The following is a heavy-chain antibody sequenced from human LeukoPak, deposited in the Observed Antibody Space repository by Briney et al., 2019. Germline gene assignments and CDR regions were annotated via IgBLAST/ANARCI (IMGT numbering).Heavy chain of an antibody. CDR1: GFTFSSYE. J-gene: IGHJ4*02. CDR3: ARVTYYYDSSGYYYSHSDY. D-gene: IGHD3-22*01. CDR2: ISSSGSNI. Sequence: GGSLRLSCAASGFTFSSYEMNWVRQAPGKGLEWASYISSSGSNIYYADSVKGRFTISRDNAKNSLYLQMNSLRAEDTAVYYCARVTYYYDSSGYYYSHSDYWGQGTLVTVSS. V-gene: IGHV3-48*03.